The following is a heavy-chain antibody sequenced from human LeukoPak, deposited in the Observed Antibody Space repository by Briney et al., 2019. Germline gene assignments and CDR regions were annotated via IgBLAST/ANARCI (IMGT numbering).Heavy chain of an antibody. Sequence: SETLSLTCTVSGGSISSYYWSWIRQPPGKGLEWIGYIYYSGSTNYNPSLKSRVTISVDTSKNQFSLKLSSVTAADTAVYYCARLGGGAFDYWGQGTLVIVSS. CDR2: IYYSGST. D-gene: IGHD3-10*01. V-gene: IGHV4-59*08. CDR3: ARLGGGAFDY. CDR1: GGSISSYY. J-gene: IGHJ4*02.